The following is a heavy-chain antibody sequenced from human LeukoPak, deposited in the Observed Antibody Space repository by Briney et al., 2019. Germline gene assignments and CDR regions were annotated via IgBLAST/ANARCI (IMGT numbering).Heavy chain of an antibody. V-gene: IGHV1-46*01. CDR3: ARAETYYDILTGYYYYYYMDV. Sequence: GASVKVSCKASGYTFTSYYMHWMRQAPGQGLEWMGIINPSGGSTSYAQKFQGRVTMTRDTSTSTVYMELSSLRSEDTAVYYCARAETYYDILTGYYYYYYMDVWGKGTTVTVSS. D-gene: IGHD3-9*01. CDR1: GYTFTSYY. J-gene: IGHJ6*03. CDR2: INPSGGST.